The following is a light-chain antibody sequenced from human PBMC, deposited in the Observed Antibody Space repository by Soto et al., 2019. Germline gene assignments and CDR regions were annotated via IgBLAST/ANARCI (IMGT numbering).Light chain of an antibody. J-gene: IGKJ1*01. Sequence: EIVLTQSPGTLSLSPGERATHSCRASQSVSSNNLVWYQQKPGQAPRLLIYGASYRAAGIPDRFSGSGSGTDFTLTIIRLEPEDFALYYCQQYGSSPCTFGQGTKVEIK. CDR1: QSVSSNN. V-gene: IGKV3-20*01. CDR3: QQYGSSPCT. CDR2: GAS.